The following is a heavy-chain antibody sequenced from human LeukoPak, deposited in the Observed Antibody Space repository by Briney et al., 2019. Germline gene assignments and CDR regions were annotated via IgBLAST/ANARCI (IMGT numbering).Heavy chain of an antibody. Sequence: PGGSLRLSCAASGFTFSKNWLHWVRQAPGKGLVWVSHINSDGSSASYADFVKGRFTISRDNAKNTLYLQMNSLRPEDTAVYYCGRDRFYAMDVWGQGTTVTVSS. CDR3: GRDRFYAMDV. V-gene: IGHV3-74*01. CDR1: GFTFSKNW. CDR2: INSDGSSA. J-gene: IGHJ6*02.